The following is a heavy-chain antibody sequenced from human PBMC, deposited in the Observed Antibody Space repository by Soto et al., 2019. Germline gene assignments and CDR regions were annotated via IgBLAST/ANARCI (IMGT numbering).Heavy chain of an antibody. CDR2: ISFDGSNK. V-gene: IGHV3-30-3*01. J-gene: IGHJ6*02. CDR1: GFTFSIYA. D-gene: IGHD2-2*02. Sequence: GGSLRLSCAAAGFTFSIYALHWVRQAPGKGLEWVAVISFDGSNKFYADSVKGRFTISRDNSKNTLYVQMNSLRGEDTAVYYCARGRYCSGTSCYTDYYFGMDVWGQGTTVTVSS. CDR3: ARGRYCSGTSCYTDYYFGMDV.